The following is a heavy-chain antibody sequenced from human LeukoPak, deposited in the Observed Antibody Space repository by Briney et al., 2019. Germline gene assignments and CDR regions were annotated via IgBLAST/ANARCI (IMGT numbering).Heavy chain of an antibody. CDR1: GGPISSYY. V-gene: IGHV4-59*01. CDR3: ARGWEERWQQFGAFDI. CDR2: ILYSVIT. Sequence: SETLSLTCTVSGGPISSYYLSWIREPPAKGLEWIGYILYSVITNYKPSLKGRVSISVATSKHQFSLKLTSVTAADTAVYYCARGWEERWQQFGAFDIWGQGTMVTVSS. J-gene: IGHJ3*02. D-gene: IGHD5-24*01.